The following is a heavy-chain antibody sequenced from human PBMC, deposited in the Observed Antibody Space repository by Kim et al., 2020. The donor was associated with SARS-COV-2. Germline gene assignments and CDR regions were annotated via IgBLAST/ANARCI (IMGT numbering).Heavy chain of an antibody. Sequence: GGSLRLSCAASGFTFSSYSMNWVRQAPGKGLEWVSYISSSSSTIYYADSVKGRFTISRDNAKNSLYLQMNSLRAEDTAVYYCARNYYGSGSYYNVGGWFDPWGQGTLVTVSS. CDR2: ISSSSSTI. J-gene: IGHJ5*02. V-gene: IGHV3-48*04. CDR1: GFTFSSYS. CDR3: ARNYYGSGSYYNVGGWFDP. D-gene: IGHD3-10*01.